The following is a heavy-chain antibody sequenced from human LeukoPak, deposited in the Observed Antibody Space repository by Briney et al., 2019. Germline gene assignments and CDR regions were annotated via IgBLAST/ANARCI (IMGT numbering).Heavy chain of an antibody. CDR1: GFTVSSNY. D-gene: IGHD3-10*01. Sequence: GGSLRLSCAASGFTVSSNYMSWVRQAPGKGLEWVSSISSSSYIYYADSVKGRFTISRDNAKNSLYLQMNSLRAEDTAVYYCARGRRDGGMRWFDPWGQGTLVTVSS. V-gene: IGHV3-69-1*01. CDR2: ISSSSYI. J-gene: IGHJ5*02. CDR3: ARGRRDGGMRWFDP.